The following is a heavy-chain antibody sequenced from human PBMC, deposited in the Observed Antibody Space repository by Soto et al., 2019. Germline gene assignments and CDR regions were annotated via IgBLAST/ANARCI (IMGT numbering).Heavy chain of an antibody. V-gene: IGHV1-46*01. J-gene: IGHJ3*02. D-gene: IGHD3-22*01. CDR1: GYTFTSYY. CDR3: ANQYYYDSSGYYPFAFDI. Sequence: QVQLVQSGAEVKKPGASVKVSCKASGYTFTSYYMHWVRQAPGQGLEWMGIINPSGGSTSYAQKFQGRVTMTRDTSTSTVYMELSSLRSEDTAVYYCANQYYYDSSGYYPFAFDIWGQGTMVTASS. CDR2: INPSGGST.